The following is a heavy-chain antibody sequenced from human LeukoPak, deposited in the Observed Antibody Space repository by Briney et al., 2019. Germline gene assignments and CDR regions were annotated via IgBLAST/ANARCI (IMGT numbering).Heavy chain of an antibody. CDR2: IYYSGST. CDR1: GGSVNSGSYY. V-gene: IGHV4-61*01. D-gene: IGHD6-13*01. Sequence: PSETLSLTCTVSGGSVNSGSYYWSWIRQPPGKGLEWIGYIYYSGSTNYNPSLKSRVTISVDTSKNQFSLKLSSVTAADTAVYYCARLPTPSIAAAGYFWYFDLWGRGTLVTVSS. CDR3: ARLPTPSIAAAGYFWYFDL. J-gene: IGHJ2*01.